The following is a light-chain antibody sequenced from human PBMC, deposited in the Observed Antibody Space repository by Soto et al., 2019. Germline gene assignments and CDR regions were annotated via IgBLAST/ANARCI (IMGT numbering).Light chain of an antibody. Sequence: EIVLTQSPCTLSLSPGARSTLSCRASQSVSSSYSAWYQQKTGQSPRLLSDGASSRATGIPERFSGRGAWTDCTLTISRLAPEDFAVYYRQQYGSSPGTVGQGTQVEIK. CDR3: QQYGSSPGT. CDR2: GAS. CDR1: QSVSSSY. V-gene: IGKV3-20*01. J-gene: IGKJ1*01.